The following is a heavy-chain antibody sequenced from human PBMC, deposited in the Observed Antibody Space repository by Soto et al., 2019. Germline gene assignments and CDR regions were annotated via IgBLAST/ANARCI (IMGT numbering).Heavy chain of an antibody. J-gene: IGHJ4*02. D-gene: IGHD6-13*01. Sequence: PGESLKISCQSSGYTFSNFWIGWVRQLPGKGLEWMGFIYPGDHETRYSPSFHGKVTISADRSINTAYLQWNSLEASDTAFYFCARSPRSSPYFDYWGQGALVTVS. CDR3: ARSPRSSPYFDY. CDR2: IYPGDHET. CDR1: GYTFSNFW. V-gene: IGHV5-51*01.